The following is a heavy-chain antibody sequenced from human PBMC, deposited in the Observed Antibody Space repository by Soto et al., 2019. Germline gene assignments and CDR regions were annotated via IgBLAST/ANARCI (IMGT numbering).Heavy chain of an antibody. CDR1: GGSISSYY. CDR2: IFYSGST. V-gene: IGHV4-59*08. D-gene: IGHD3-16*02. J-gene: IGHJ3*01. CDR3: VRLYGLDAFDF. Sequence: QVQLQESGPGLVKPSETLSLTCTVSGGSISSYYWSWIRQPPGKGLEWIGYIFYSGSTNYNPSLKSRVTISVDTSKNQFSLKLSSVTAADTAVYYCVRLYGLDAFDFWGQGTMVTVSS.